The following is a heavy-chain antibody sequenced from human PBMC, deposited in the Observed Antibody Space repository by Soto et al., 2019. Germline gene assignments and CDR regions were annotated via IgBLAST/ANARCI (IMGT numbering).Heavy chain of an antibody. J-gene: IGHJ6*02. V-gene: IGHV1-46*01. D-gene: IGHD2-21*02. Sequence: ASVKVSCKASGYTFTSYYMHWVRQAPGQGLEWMGIINPSGGSTSYAQKFQGRVTMTRDTSTSTVYMGLSSLRSEDTAVYYCARDELDGDYYYYYYGMDVWGQGTTVTVSS. CDR1: GYTFTSYY. CDR3: ARDELDGDYYYYYYGMDV. CDR2: INPSGGST.